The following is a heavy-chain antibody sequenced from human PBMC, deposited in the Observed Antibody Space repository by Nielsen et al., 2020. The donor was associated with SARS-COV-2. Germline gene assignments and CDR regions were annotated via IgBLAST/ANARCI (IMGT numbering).Heavy chain of an antibody. J-gene: IGHJ4*02. CDR1: GYRFSVYY. D-gene: IGHD6-19*01. V-gene: IGHV1-2*06. CDR2: INPNSGGP. Sequence: ASVKVSCKAPGYRFSVYYMHWVRQAPGQGLEWMGRINPNSGGPNYAQKFQGRVTMTWDTSISTAYMELSGLKSDDTAVFYCAGSGSGLYNFDSWGQGTLVTVSS. CDR3: AGSGSGLYNFDS.